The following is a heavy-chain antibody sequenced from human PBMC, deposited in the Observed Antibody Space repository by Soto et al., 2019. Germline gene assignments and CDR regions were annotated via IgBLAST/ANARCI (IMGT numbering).Heavy chain of an antibody. J-gene: IGHJ5*02. V-gene: IGHV4-39*01. D-gene: IGHD6-13*01. Sequence: SETLSLTCTVSGGSISSSSYYWGWIRQPPGKGLEWIGSIYYSGSTYYNPSLKSRVTISVDTSKNQFSLKLSSVTAADTAVYYCARHLKAAARYSGGGWFDTWGQGTLVTVSS. CDR2: IYYSGST. CDR3: ARHLKAAARYSGGGWFDT. CDR1: GGSISSSSYY.